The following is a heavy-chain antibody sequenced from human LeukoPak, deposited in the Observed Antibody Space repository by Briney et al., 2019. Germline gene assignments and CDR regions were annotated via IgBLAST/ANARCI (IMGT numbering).Heavy chain of an antibody. CDR1: GYTFTSYG. V-gene: IGHV1-18*01. J-gene: IGHJ4*02. CDR3: AREVRGYSYGRLYYFDY. D-gene: IGHD5-18*01. Sequence: ASVKVSCKASGYTFTSYGISWVRQAPGQGLEWMGWISTYNGNTNYAQMLQDRVTMTTDASTSTAYMEVRSLRSDDTAVYYCAREVRGYSYGRLYYFDYWGQGTLVTVSS. CDR2: ISTYNGNT.